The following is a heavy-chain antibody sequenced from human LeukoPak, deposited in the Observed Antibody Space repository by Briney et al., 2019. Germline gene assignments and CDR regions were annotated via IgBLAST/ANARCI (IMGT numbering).Heavy chain of an antibody. D-gene: IGHD3-9*01. CDR3: AKGHDILTGYPDAFDI. V-gene: IGHV3-23*01. J-gene: IGHJ3*02. Sequence: GGSLRLSCAASGFTFSTYAMSWVRQAPGKGLEWVSAISGSGGSTYYADSVKGRFTISRDNSKNTLYLQMNSLRAEDTAVYYCAKGHDILTGYPDAFDIWGQGTMVTVSS. CDR1: GFTFSTYA. CDR2: ISGSGGST.